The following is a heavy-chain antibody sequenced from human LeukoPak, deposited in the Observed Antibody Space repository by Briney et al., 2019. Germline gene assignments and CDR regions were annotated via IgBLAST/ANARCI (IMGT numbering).Heavy chain of an antibody. CDR1: GFTFSAYS. D-gene: IGHD3-10*01. J-gene: IGHJ4*02. V-gene: IGHV3-21*04. CDR2: FTSRSRSI. Sequence: GGSLRLSCAASGFTFSAYSMTWVRQVPGKGLEWVSSFTSRSRSIYYADLVKGRFTISRDNAKQSLYLQMNSLRAEDTALYYCAKAFSGSYYNQPDFWGQGTLVTVSS. CDR3: AKAFSGSYYNQPDF.